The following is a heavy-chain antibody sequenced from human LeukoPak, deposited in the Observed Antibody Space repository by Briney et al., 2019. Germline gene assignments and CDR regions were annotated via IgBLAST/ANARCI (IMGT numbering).Heavy chain of an antibody. CDR3: AKAPKMGATTDY. V-gene: IGHV3-23*01. CDR2: ISGSGGST. D-gene: IGHD1-26*01. CDR1: GFTFSSCA. J-gene: IGHJ4*02. Sequence: GGSLRLSCAASGFTFSSCAMSWVRQAPGKGLEWVSIISGSGGSTYYAGSVKGRFTISRDNSKNTLYLQMNSLRAEDTAVYYCAKAPKMGATTDYWGQGTLVTVSS.